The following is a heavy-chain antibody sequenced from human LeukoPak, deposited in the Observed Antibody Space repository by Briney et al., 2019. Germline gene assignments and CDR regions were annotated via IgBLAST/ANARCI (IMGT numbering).Heavy chain of an antibody. CDR3: ARVERYSGSFDT. CDR1: GGSISSSTYY. D-gene: IGHD1-26*01. V-gene: IGHV4-39*07. J-gene: IGHJ4*02. CDR2: VYYGGTT. Sequence: PSETLSLTCTVSGGSISSSTYYWGWIRQPPGKGLEWIGSVYYGGTTYYSPSLKSRVTISIDTSNNQFSLSLSSVTAADTAVFFCARVERYSGSFDTWGQGSLVTVS.